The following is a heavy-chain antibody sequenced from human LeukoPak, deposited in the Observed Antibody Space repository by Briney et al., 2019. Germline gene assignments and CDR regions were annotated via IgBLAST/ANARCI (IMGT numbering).Heavy chain of an antibody. V-gene: IGHV4-31*03. CDR3: ASSRNSGSSNY. D-gene: IGHD1-26*01. J-gene: IGHJ4*02. Sequence: SETLSLTCTVSGGSISSDGYYWSWIRQHPGKGLEWIGYIYYSGSTYYNPSLKSRVTISVDTSKNQFSLKLSSVTAADTAVYYCASSRNSGSSNYWGQGTLATVSS. CDR2: IYYSGST. CDR1: GGSISSDGYY.